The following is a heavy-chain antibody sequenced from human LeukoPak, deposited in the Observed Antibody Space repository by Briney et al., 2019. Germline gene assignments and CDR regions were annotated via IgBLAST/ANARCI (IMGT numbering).Heavy chain of an antibody. CDR2: ITGSGDRT. CDR1: GFTFSSYA. J-gene: IGHJ4*02. Sequence: GGSLRLSCAASGFTFSSYAMSWVRQAPGQGLEWVSAITGSGDRTYYAVSVKGRFTISRDNPSNTLYLQMNSLRAEDTAVYYCAKGLQWELPFDCWGQGTLVTVSS. CDR3: AKGLQWELPFDC. D-gene: IGHD1-7*01. V-gene: IGHV3-23*01.